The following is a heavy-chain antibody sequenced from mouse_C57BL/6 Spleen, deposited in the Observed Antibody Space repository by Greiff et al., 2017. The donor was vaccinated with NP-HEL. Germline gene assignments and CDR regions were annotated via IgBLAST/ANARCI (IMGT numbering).Heavy chain of an antibody. CDR1: GYSITSGYY. CDR2: ISYDGSN. D-gene: IGHD1-1*01. Sequence: EVQLQESGPGLVKPSQSLSLTCSVTGYSITSGYYWNWIRQFPGNKLEWMGYISYDGSNNYNPSLKNRISITRDTSKNQFFLKLNSVTTEDTATYDGARFYYYGSSYGYFDVWGTGTTVTVSS. J-gene: IGHJ1*03. V-gene: IGHV3-6*01. CDR3: ARFYYYGSSYGYFDV.